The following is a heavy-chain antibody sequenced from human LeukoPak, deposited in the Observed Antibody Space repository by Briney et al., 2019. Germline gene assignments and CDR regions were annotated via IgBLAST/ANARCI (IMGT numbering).Heavy chain of an antibody. CDR1: GFTFSTYP. CDR3: ASAGCSATTCYPVVDY. Sequence: GGSLRLSCAASGFTFSTYPMHWVRQSPGKGLEYLSSISSDGDSTYYVKSVKGRFTISRDNSKNTLFLQMGSLTAEDMAVYYCASAGCSATTCYPVVDYWGQGTLVTVSS. J-gene: IGHJ4*02. V-gene: IGHV3-64*01. D-gene: IGHD2-2*01. CDR2: ISSDGDST.